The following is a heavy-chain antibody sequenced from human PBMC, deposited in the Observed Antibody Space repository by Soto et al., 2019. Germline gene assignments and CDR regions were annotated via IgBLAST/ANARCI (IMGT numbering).Heavy chain of an antibody. J-gene: IGHJ4*02. Sequence: GESLRLPCAASGFTFSDYYMTWIRHAPGKGLEWVSYISSSGNSIYYADSVRGLFSVSRDNAKNSLFLQMNSLRAEDTAVYYCARRAAAGRSFDYWGLGPLVTVSS. CDR2: ISSSGNSI. CDR3: ARRAAAGRSFDY. D-gene: IGHD6-13*01. CDR1: GFTFSDYY. V-gene: IGHV3-11*01.